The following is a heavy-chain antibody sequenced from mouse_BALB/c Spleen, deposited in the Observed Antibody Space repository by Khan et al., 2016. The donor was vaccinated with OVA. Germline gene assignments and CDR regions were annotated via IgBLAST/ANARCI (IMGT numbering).Heavy chain of an antibody. D-gene: IGHD2-2*01. Sequence: QVQLQQSGAELAKPGASVKMSCKVSGYIFTSYWMNWVKQRPGQGLDWIGYINPSTSYIEYNQKFKDKATLTADKSSSTAYMRLSSLTSEDSAVYFCARSGYGSLAYWGQGTLVTVSA. CDR2: INPSTSYI. CDR1: GYIFTSYW. J-gene: IGHJ3*01. V-gene: IGHV1-7*01. CDR3: ARSGYGSLAY.